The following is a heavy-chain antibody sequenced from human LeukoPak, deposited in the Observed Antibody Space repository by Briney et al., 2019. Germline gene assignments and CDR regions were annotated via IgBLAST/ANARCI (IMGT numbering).Heavy chain of an antibody. CDR2: INPNSGGT. D-gene: IGHD2-2*02. J-gene: IGHJ4*02. V-gene: IGHV1-2*02. CDR3: ARVATDCSSTSCYTNPVY. CDR1: GYTFTGYY. Sequence: GASVKVSCKASGYTFTGYYMHWVRQAPGQGLEWMGWINPNSGGTNYAQKFQGRVTMTRDTSISTAYMELSRLRSDDTAVYYCARVATDCSSTSCYTNPVYWGQGTLVTVSS.